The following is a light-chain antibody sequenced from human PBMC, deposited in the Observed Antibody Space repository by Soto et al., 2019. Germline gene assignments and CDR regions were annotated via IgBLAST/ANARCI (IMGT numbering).Light chain of an antibody. CDR1: QSVSSY. V-gene: IGKV3-15*01. CDR2: DAS. CDR3: QQHNDRPT. Sequence: EIVLTQSPTTLSLSPGERPTLSCRASQSVSSYLAWYQQKPGQAPRLLIHDASTRATGIPARFSGSGSGTEFILTISSLASEDFAIDDCQQHNDRPTFGQGTRLEIK. J-gene: IGKJ5*01.